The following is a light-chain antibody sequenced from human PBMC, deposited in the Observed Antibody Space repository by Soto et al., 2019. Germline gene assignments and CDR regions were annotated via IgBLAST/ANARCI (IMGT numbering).Light chain of an antibody. J-gene: IGKJ2*01. Sequence: DIQMTQSPSTLSASVGDRVTITCRASQSISTWLAWYQLKPGKAPKLLIYKASSLKSGVPSRFSGSGSGTEFPLTISSLQPDDSATYYCQQYNHYSSYTFGRGTKLEIK. CDR1: QSISTW. CDR2: KAS. CDR3: QQYNHYSSYT. V-gene: IGKV1-5*03.